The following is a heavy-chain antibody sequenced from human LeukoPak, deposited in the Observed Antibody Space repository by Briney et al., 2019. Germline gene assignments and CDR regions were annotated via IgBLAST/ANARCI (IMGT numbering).Heavy chain of an antibody. Sequence: PGGSLRLSCAASGFTFSDHHMDWVRQAPGQGLEWVSVIYSGGSTYYADSVKGRFTVSRDNSKNTLYLQMNSLRAEDTAVYYCAKEVYYYDSSGYLDYWGQGTLVTVSS. D-gene: IGHD3-22*01. CDR1: GFTFSDHH. V-gene: IGHV3-66*01. CDR3: AKEVYYYDSSGYLDY. J-gene: IGHJ4*02. CDR2: IYSGGST.